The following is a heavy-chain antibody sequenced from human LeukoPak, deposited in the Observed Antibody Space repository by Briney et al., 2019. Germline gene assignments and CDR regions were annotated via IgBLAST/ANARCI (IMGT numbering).Heavy chain of an antibody. CDR2: IDDRGNI. J-gene: IGHJ3*02. V-gene: IGHV4-34*01. Sequence: SETLSHTCAVYGDSFSGYFWSWIRQSPGKGLEWFGEIDDRGNIFYNPSLKSRVTISADTSKNQFSLKVRSVTVADTALYYCARKWVHNTLDIWGQGTMVTVSS. D-gene: IGHD1-26*01. CDR3: ARKWVHNTLDI. CDR1: GDSFSGYF.